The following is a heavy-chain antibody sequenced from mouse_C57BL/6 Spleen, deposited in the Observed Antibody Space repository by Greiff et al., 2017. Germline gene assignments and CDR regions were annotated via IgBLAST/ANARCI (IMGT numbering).Heavy chain of an antibody. J-gene: IGHJ3*01. V-gene: IGHV1-84*01. D-gene: IGHD1-1*01. CDR1: GYTFTDYY. CDR2: IYPGSGNT. Sequence: QVQLKQSGPELVKPGASVKISCKASGYTFTDYYINWVKQRPGQGLEWIGWIYPGSGNTKYNEKFKGKATLTVDTSSSTAYMQLSSLTAEDSAVYFCARSDYGSSYGVWFAYWGQGTLVTVSA. CDR3: ARSDYGSSYGVWFAY.